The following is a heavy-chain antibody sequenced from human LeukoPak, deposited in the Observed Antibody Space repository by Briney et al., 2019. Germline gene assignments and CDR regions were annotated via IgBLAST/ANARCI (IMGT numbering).Heavy chain of an antibody. D-gene: IGHD3-16*01. Sequence: GGSLRLSCVASGFTFRAYWMTWVRQAPEKRLEWVANIKDDGRQKYYVDSVKGLFTISRDNAQNSLYLQMNSLRVEDTAVYYCARDGGGGFDSWGQGTLVTVSS. CDR1: GFTFRAYW. V-gene: IGHV3-7*01. CDR2: IKDDGRQK. CDR3: ARDGGGGFDS. J-gene: IGHJ4*02.